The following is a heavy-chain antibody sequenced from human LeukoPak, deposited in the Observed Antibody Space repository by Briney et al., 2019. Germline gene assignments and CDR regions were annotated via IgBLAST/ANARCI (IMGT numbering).Heavy chain of an antibody. D-gene: IGHD3-3*01. V-gene: IGHV3-21*01. J-gene: IGHJ4*02. CDR2: ISSGSSYI. CDR3: ARDRGGAYDFWSGYYTGYFDY. CDR1: GFTFNTYS. Sequence: GGSLRLSCAASGFTFNTYSMNWVRQAPGKGLEWVSSISSGSSYIYYADSVKGRFTISRDNAKNSLYLQMNSLRAEDTAGYYCARDRGGAYDFWSGYYTGYFDYWGQGTLVPVSS.